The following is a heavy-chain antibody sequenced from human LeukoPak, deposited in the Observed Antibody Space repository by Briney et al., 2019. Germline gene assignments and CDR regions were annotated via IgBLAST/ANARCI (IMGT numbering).Heavy chain of an antibody. CDR3: ARWGRLSYDSSGYHDYAFDI. J-gene: IGHJ3*02. Sequence: SETLSLTCTVSGYSINSGYYWGWIRRPPGKGLEWIGNIYHSGSTYYNPSLKSRVTISADTSKNQFSLKLSSVTAADTAVYYCARWGRLSYDSSGYHDYAFDIWGQGTMVTVSS. V-gene: IGHV4-38-2*02. D-gene: IGHD3-22*01. CDR2: IYHSGST. CDR1: GYSINSGYY.